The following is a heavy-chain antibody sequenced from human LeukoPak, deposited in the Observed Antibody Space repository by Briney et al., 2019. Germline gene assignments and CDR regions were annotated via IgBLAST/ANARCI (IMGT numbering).Heavy chain of an antibody. V-gene: IGHV4-4*07. J-gene: IGHJ6*03. D-gene: IGHD3-3*01. CDR3: AREGITIFGVVIPYYMDV. CDR2: IYGSGGT. Sequence: SETLSLTCTVSGGSISSYYWSWIRQPAGKGLEWIGRIYGSGGTNYNSSLKSRVTVSADTSKNQFSLKLSSVTAADTAVYYCAREGITIFGVVIPYYMDVWGKGTTVTVSS. CDR1: GGSISSYY.